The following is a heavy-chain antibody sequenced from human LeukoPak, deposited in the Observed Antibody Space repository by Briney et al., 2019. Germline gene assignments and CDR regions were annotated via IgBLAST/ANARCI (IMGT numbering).Heavy chain of an antibody. J-gene: IGHJ4*02. Sequence: PGGSLRLSCAASGFTVDDYVLHWVRQAPGKGLEWVSLISGDGVFAYYADSVKGRFTVSRDNSRDSLYLHMNSMRTEDTALYYCAKAYSSSSSGYFDYWGQGTLVTVSS. CDR2: ISGDGVFA. CDR3: AKAYSSSSSGYFDY. V-gene: IGHV3-43*02. CDR1: GFTVDDYV. D-gene: IGHD6-6*01.